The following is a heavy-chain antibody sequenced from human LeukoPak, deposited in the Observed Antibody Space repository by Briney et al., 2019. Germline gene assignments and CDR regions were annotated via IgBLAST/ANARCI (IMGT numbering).Heavy chain of an antibody. D-gene: IGHD4-17*01. CDR1: GFTFSSYS. CDR2: ISSSSSCI. J-gene: IGHJ4*02. CDR3: AVGLTTVTGTDY. V-gene: IGHV3-21*01. Sequence: GGSLRLSCAASGFTFSSYSMNWVRQAPGKGLEWVSSISSSSSCIYYADSVKGRFTISRDNAKNSLYLQMNSLRAEDTAVYYCAVGLTTVTGTDYWGQGTLVTVSS.